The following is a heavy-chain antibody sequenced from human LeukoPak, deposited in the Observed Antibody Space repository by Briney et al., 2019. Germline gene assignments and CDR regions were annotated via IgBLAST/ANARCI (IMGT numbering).Heavy chain of an antibody. J-gene: IGHJ4*02. D-gene: IGHD6-19*01. CDR3: ARDPELAVAANYFDY. Sequence: SVTVSCKASGGTFSSYAISWVRQAPGQGLEWLGRIIPILGIANYAQKFQGRVTITADKSTSTAYMELSSLRSEDTAVYYCARDPELAVAANYFDYWGQGTLVTVSS. CDR2: IIPILGIA. CDR1: GGTFSSYA. V-gene: IGHV1-69*04.